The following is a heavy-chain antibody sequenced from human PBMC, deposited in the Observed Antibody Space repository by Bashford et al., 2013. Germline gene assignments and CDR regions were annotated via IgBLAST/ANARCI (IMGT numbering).Heavy chain of an antibody. J-gene: IGHJ3*02. CDR3: ARDPTSKSDAFDI. D-gene: IGHD2-2*01. CDR1: GGTFSSYA. CDR2: IIPIFGTA. V-gene: IGHV1-69*13. Sequence: SVKVSCKASGGTFSSYAISWVRQAPGQGLEWMGGIIPIFGTANYAQKFQGRVTITADESTSTAYMELSSLRSEDTAVYYCARDPTSKSDAFDIWGQGTMVTVSS.